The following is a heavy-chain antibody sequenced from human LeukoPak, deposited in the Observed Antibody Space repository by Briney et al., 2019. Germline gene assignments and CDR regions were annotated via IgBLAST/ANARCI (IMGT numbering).Heavy chain of an antibody. V-gene: IGHV3-7*03. Sequence: PGGSLRLSCAASGFTFSSYWMSWVRQAPGKGLEWVANIKQDGSEKYYVDSVKGRFTISRDNAKNSLYLQMNSLRAEDTALYYCARDHPTTVAGYYYYYMDVWGKGTTVTVSS. CDR1: GFTFSSYW. CDR3: ARDHPTTVAGYYYYYMDV. D-gene: IGHD6-19*01. CDR2: IKQDGSEK. J-gene: IGHJ6*03.